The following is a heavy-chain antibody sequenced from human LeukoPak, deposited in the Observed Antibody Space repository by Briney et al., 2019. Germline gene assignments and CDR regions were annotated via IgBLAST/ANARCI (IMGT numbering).Heavy chain of an antibody. Sequence: GGSLRLSCAASGFTFSSYAMNWVRQAPGKGLEWLATIKQDGSETHYLDSVKGRLSISRDNAKNSLYLQINSLGAEDTAVYYCARGGGWDQLLCHYWGQGTLVTVSS. D-gene: IGHD2-2*01. CDR3: ARGGGWDQLLCHY. V-gene: IGHV3-7*01. J-gene: IGHJ4*02. CDR2: IKQDGSET. CDR1: GFTFSSYA.